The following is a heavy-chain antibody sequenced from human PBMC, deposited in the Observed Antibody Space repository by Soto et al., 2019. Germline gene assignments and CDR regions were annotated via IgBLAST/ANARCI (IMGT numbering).Heavy chain of an antibody. Sequence: GGSLRLSCADSGFILRNYWMSWVRQAPGMGLQWVASIKEDGSEKYHVDPVKGRFTISRENAKNSLYLQMNSLRAEDTAVYYCARYRSLDTWGQGILVTVSS. D-gene: IGHD3-16*02. J-gene: IGHJ5*02. CDR1: GFILRNYW. V-gene: IGHV3-7*03. CDR3: ARYRSLDT. CDR2: IKEDGSEK.